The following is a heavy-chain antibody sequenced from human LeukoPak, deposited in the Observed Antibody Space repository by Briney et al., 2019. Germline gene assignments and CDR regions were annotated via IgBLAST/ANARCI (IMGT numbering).Heavy chain of an antibody. Sequence: GGSLRLSCAASGFTFSSYWMSWVRQAPGKGLEWVANIKQDGSDKYYVDSVKGRFTISRDNAKNPLYLQMNSLRAEDTAVYYCASGGNYMDVWGKGTTVTVSS. CDR3: ASGGNYMDV. J-gene: IGHJ6*03. CDR1: GFTFSSYW. CDR2: IKQDGSDK. V-gene: IGHV3-7*01.